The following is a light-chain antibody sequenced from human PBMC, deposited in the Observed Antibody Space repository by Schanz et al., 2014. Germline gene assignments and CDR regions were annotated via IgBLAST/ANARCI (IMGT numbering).Light chain of an antibody. J-gene: IGKJ1*01. V-gene: IGKV3-15*01. CDR2: GAF. CDR3: QHYNNWPPTWT. CDR1: QSVSSN. Sequence: EIVMTQSPATLSVSPGERATLSCRASQSVSSNLAWYQQKPGQAPRLLIYGAFNRATGIPDRFSGSGFGTEFTLTISSLQSEDFAVYYCQHYNNWPPTWTFGQGTRVEIK.